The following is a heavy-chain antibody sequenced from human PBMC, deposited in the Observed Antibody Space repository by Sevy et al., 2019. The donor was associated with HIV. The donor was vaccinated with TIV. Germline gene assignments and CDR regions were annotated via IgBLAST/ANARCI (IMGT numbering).Heavy chain of an antibody. CDR1: GFTFDDYA. CDR3: AKDIRGWYDGLDY. J-gene: IGHJ4*02. CDR2: ISWNSGSI. Sequence: GGSLRLSCAASGFTFDDYAMHWVRQAPGKGLEWVSGISWNSGSIGYADSVKGRFTISRDNAKNSLYLQMNSLRAEDTALYYCAKDIRGWYDGLDYWGQGTLVTVSS. D-gene: IGHD6-19*01. V-gene: IGHV3-9*01.